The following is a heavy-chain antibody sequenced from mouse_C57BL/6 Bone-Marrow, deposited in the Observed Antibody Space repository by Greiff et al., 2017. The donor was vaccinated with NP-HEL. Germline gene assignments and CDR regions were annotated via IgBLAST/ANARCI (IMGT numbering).Heavy chain of an antibody. J-gene: IGHJ2*01. D-gene: IGHD1-1*01. CDR1: GYTFTSYW. V-gene: IGHV1-64*01. CDR2: IHPNSGST. Sequence: QVQLQQPGAELVKPGASVKLSCKASGYTFTSYWMHWVKQRPGQGLEWIGMIHPNSGSTNYNEKFKSKATLTVDKSSSTAYMQLSSLTSEDSAVYYCAIWGISFITTVVAGGDFDYWGQGTTLTVSS. CDR3: AIWGISFITTVVAGGDFDY.